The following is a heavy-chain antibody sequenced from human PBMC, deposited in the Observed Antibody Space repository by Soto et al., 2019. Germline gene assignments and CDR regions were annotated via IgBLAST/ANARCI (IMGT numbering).Heavy chain of an antibody. Sequence: GGSLRLSCAASGFTFSSCAMTWVRQVPGKGLEWVSAISGRGGSTYYADSVKGRFTISRDNSKNTLHLQMNSLRAEDTAVYYCAKDLHDYDTLAGRAPYGMDVPGQRTTVTVSS. CDR1: GFTFSSCA. D-gene: IGHD3-9*01. CDR3: AKDLHDYDTLAGRAPYGMDV. CDR2: ISGRGGST. J-gene: IGHJ6*02. V-gene: IGHV3-23*01.